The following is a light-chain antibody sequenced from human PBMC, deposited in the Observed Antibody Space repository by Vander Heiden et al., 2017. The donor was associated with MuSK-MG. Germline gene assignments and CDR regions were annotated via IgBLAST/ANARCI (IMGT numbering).Light chain of an antibody. J-gene: IGLJ2*01. Sequence: QSVLTQPPSVSAAPGQSVTIASSGGRPNIEKNFVSWYQQVPGTDPKLLIWEDNKRRSGIPVRFSVSKSGTSATLAITGLQTGDEVAYYCGTWDTDFNSWLFGGGTKLTVL. V-gene: IGLV1-51*02. CDR3: GTWDTDFNSWL. CDR1: RPNIEKNF. CDR2: EDN.